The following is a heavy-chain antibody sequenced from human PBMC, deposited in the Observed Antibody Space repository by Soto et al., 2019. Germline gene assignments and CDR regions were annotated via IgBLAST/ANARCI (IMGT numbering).Heavy chain of an antibody. Sequence: PSETLSLTCAVYGGSFSGYYWSWIRQPPGKGLEWIGEINHSGSTNYNPSLKSRVTISVDTSKNQFSLKLSSVTAADTAVYYCARGSRRRYGGHASLDYWGQGTLVTVSS. D-gene: IGHD4-17*01. V-gene: IGHV4-34*01. CDR1: GGSFSGYY. CDR3: ARGSRRRYGGHASLDY. J-gene: IGHJ4*02. CDR2: INHSGST.